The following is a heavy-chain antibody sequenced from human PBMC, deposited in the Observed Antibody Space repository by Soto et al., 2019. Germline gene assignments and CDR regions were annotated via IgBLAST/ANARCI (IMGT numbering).Heavy chain of an antibody. V-gene: IGHV3-48*04. D-gene: IGHD6-19*01. Sequence: EVQLVESGGGLVQPGGSLRLSCAASGFTFSSYSMNWVRQAPGKGLEWVSYISSSSSTIYYADSVKGRFTISRDNAKNSLYLQMNSLRAEDSAVYYCARATGYSSAWDFDYWGQGTLVTVSS. CDR3: ARATGYSSAWDFDY. CDR2: ISSSSSTI. CDR1: GFTFSSYS. J-gene: IGHJ4*02.